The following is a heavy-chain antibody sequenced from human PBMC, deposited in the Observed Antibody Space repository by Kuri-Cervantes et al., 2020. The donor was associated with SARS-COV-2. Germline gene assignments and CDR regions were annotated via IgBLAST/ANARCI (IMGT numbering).Heavy chain of an antibody. D-gene: IGHD2-21*01. CDR2: ISYDGSNK. CDR1: GFTFSSYA. V-gene: IGHV3-30-3*01. J-gene: IGHJ4*02. Sequence: GGSLRLSCAASGFTFSSYAMHWVRQAPGKGLEWVAVISYDGSNKYYADSVKGRFTISRDNSKSTLYLQINSLRTEDTAVFYCARARVGVLDFWGQGALVTVSS. CDR3: ARARVGVLDF.